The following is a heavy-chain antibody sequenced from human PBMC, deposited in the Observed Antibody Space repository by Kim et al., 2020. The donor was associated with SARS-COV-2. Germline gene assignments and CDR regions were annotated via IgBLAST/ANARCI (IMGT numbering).Heavy chain of an antibody. D-gene: IGHD3-22*01. CDR1: GYTFTGYY. V-gene: IGHV1-2*02. CDR3: ARVRGAYNDSSGYYDY. CDR2: INPNSGGT. Sequence: ASVKVSCKASGYTFTGYYMHWVRQAPGQGLEWMGWINPNSGGTNYAQKFQGRVTMTRDTSISTAYMELSRLRSDDTAVYYCARVRGAYNDSSGYYDYWGQGTLVTVSS. J-gene: IGHJ4*02.